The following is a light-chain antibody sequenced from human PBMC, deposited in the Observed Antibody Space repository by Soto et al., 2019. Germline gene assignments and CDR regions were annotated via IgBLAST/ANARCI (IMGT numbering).Light chain of an antibody. J-gene: IGLJ1*01. CDR3: SSYTSSSIL. CDR1: SSDVGGSNY. CDR2: DVS. Sequence: QSALTQPASVSGSPGQSITISCSGTSSDVGGSNYVSWYQQHPGKAPKLMIYDVSNRPSGVSNRFSGSKSGNTASLTISGVQAEDEADYFCSSYTSSSILFGTGTKLTVL. V-gene: IGLV2-14*01.